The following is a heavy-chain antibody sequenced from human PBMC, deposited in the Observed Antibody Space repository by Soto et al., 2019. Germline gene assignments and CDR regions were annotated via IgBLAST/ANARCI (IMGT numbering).Heavy chain of an antibody. V-gene: IGHV4-30-4*01. J-gene: IGHJ5*02. D-gene: IGHD2-21*02. CDR3: ARHRSDFWFDP. CDR2: IYYSGST. CDR1: GGSISSGDYY. Sequence: PSETLSPTCSVSGGSISSGDYYWNWIRQPPGKGLEWIGHIYYSGSTYYNPSLKSRVTVSVDTSKNQFSLKLSSVTAADTAVYYCARHRSDFWFDPWGQGTLVTVSS.